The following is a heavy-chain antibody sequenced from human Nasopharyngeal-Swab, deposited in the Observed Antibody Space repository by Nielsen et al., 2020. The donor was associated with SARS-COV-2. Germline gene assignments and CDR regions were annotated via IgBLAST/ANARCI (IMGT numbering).Heavy chain of an antibody. D-gene: IGHD1-14*01. CDR2: IIPIFGTA. J-gene: IGHJ4*02. CDR1: AGTFSSYA. CDR3: ATSLHIINTSHTFDY. Sequence: AVNVSCKASAGTFSSYAISWVRQAPGQGLEWMGGIIPIFGTANYAQKFQGRVTITADESTNTAYMELRSLRSDDMAVYYCATSLHIINTSHTFDYWGQGTLVTVSS. V-gene: IGHV1-69*13.